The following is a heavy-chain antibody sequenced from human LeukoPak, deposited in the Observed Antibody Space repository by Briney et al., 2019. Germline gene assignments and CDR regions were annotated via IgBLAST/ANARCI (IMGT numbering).Heavy chain of an antibody. J-gene: IGHJ4*02. Sequence: GGSLRLSCVASGFSFTIHSMNWVRQAPGGGLEWLSYINDISSAIYYADSVKGRFSISRDNARNSLYLQMDSLRAEDTAVCFCARDLIGTGAIDFWGQGSLVTVSS. CDR1: GFSFTIHS. V-gene: IGHV3-48*01. D-gene: IGHD1-14*01. CDR3: ARDLIGTGAIDF. CDR2: INDISSAI.